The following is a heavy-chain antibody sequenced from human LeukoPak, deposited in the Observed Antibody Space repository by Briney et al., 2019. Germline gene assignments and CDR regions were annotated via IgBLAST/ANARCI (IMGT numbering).Heavy chain of an antibody. V-gene: IGHV3-23*01. CDR3: ARTKDTGYSSSWYKS. CDR2: ISGRGGST. J-gene: IGHJ4*02. Sequence: GGSLRLSCAASGFTFSSYAMSWVRQAPGKGLEWVSSISGRGGSTSYADSVKDRFSISRDNSKNTLYLQMKSLRAEDAAVYYCARTKDTGYSSSWYKSWGQGTLVTVSS. D-gene: IGHD6-13*01. CDR1: GFTFSSYA.